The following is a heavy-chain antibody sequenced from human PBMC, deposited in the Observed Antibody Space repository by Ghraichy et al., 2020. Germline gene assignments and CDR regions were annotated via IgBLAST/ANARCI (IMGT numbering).Heavy chain of an antibody. Sequence: GGSLRLSCAASGLTFSNYAGSWVRQAPGKGLEWVSTVSTNGTTYYADSVKGRFTISRDNSKSTLCLQLNSLRAEDTAIYYCVLSRTGYWGQGTRVTVSS. CDR1: GLTFSNYA. CDR2: VSTNGTT. V-gene: IGHV3-23*01. CDR3: VLSRTGY. J-gene: IGHJ4*02. D-gene: IGHD7-27*01.